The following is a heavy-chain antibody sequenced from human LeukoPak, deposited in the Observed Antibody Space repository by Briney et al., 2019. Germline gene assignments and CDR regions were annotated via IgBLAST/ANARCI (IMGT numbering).Heavy chain of an antibody. D-gene: IGHD2-15*01. J-gene: IGHJ4*02. V-gene: IGHV3-7*01. CDR2: IKKTGSET. Sequence: GGSQRLSCAASGFTFSHFWMSWVRQAPGKGLEWVAYIKKTGSETYYVDSVKGRFTITRDNTRNSLFLQMYSLRAEDTAVYFCAREDGYCSGGNCYSYFDSWGQGTLVTVSS. CDR3: AREDGYCSGGNCYSYFDS. CDR1: GFTFSHFW.